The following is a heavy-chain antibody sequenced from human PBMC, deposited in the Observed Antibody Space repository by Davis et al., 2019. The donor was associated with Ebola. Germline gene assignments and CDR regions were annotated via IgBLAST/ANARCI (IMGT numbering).Heavy chain of an antibody. J-gene: IGHJ6*02. D-gene: IGHD6-13*01. Sequence: MPSETLSLTCAVYGGSFSGYYWSWIRQLPGKGLEWIGEINHSGSTNYNPSPKSRVTISVDTSKNQFSLKLSSVTAADTAVYYCARGRLAAAGTRYYYYYGMDVWSQGTTVTVSS. CDR2: INHSGST. CDR3: ARGRLAAAGTRYYYYYGMDV. V-gene: IGHV4-34*01. CDR1: GGSFSGYY.